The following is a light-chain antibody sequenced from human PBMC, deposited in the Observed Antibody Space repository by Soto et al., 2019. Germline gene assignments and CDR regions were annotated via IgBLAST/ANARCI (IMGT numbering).Light chain of an antibody. CDR3: AAWDGSLNGYV. J-gene: IGLJ1*01. CDR2: GNN. CDR1: YSNIGSKT. V-gene: IGLV1-44*01. Sequence: QSVLTQPPSASGTPGQRVTISCSGSYSNIGSKTVNWYQQLPGTAPKLLTYGNNQRPSGVPDRFSGSRSGTSASLAISGLRSEDEADYYCAAWDGSLNGYVFGTGTKLTVL.